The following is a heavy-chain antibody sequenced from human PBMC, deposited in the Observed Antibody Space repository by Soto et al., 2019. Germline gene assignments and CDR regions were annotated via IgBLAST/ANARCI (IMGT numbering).Heavy chain of an antibody. CDR2: IYHSGVT. V-gene: IGHV4-4*02. D-gene: IGHD3-16*01. J-gene: IGHJ4*02. CDR3: ARISAYHFDY. Sequence: SETLSLTCAVSGGSIRSNNWWSWVRQPPGKGLEWIGEIYHSGVTNYNPSLKSRVTISVDKSKIQFSLKLSSLTAADTAVYYCARISAYHFDYWGQGXLVTVYS. CDR1: GGSIRSNNW.